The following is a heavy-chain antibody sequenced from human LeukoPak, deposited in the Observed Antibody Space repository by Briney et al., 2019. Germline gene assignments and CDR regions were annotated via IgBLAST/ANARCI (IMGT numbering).Heavy chain of an antibody. Sequence: GGSLRLSCAASGFTFSSYWMSWVRQAPGKGMEWVANINQDGSETYYVDSVKGRFTISRDNAKNSLYLQMNSLRAEDTAVSYCASSVTTTGFDYWGQGTLVTVSS. D-gene: IGHD4-17*01. J-gene: IGHJ4*02. V-gene: IGHV3-7*01. CDR2: INQDGSET. CDR1: GFTFSSYW. CDR3: ASSVTTTGFDY.